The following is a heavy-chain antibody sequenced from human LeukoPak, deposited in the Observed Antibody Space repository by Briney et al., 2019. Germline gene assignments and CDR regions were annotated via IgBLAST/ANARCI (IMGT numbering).Heavy chain of an antibody. J-gene: IGHJ6*03. CDR1: EYTFTAYY. V-gene: IGHV1-2*02. Sequence: ASVKVSCKASEYTFTAYYIHWVRLAPGQGLEWMGWINPHSGGTDYAQKFQGRVTMTSDTSISTAYMELSRLRSDDTAVYYCARMGSPIHYYYMDVWGKGTTVTISS. CDR3: ARMGSPIHYYYMDV. CDR2: INPHSGGT. D-gene: IGHD3-16*01.